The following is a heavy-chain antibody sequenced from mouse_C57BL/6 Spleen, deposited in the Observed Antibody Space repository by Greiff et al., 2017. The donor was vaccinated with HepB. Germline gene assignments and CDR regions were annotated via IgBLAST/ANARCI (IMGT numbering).Heavy chain of an antibody. Sequence: VQLQQSGAELVKPGASVKLSCKASGYTFTSYWMHWVKQRPGRGLEWIGRIDPNSGGTKYDEKFKSKATLTVDKPSSTAYMQLSSLTSEDSAVYYWSGYYDYDEDYFDYWGQGTTLTVSS. CDR2: IDPNSGGT. V-gene: IGHV1-72*01. J-gene: IGHJ2*01. D-gene: IGHD2-4*01. CDR3: SGYYDYDEDYFDY. CDR1: GYTFTSYW.